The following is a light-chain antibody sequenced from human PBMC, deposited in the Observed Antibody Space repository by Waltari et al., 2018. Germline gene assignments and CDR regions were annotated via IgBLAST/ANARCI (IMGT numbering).Light chain of an antibody. V-gene: IGLV1-44*01. CDR2: SSN. J-gene: IGLJ3*02. CDR3: AAWDDNLNGPV. Sequence: QSVLTQPPSASGTPGQRVTISCSGSSSNIGSNPVNWYQQLPGTAPTLLIYSSNQRPSRVPDRCSGSKSGTSASLAISGLQSEDEADYSCAAWDDNLNGPVFGGGTKLTVL. CDR1: SSNIGSNP.